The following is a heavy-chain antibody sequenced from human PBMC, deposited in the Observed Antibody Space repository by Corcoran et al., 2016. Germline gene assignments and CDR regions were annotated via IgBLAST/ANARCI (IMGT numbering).Heavy chain of an antibody. CDR3: ARRTVVSGAPYYFDY. V-gene: IGHV5-51*01. Sequence: EVQLVQSGAEVKKPGESLKISCKGSGYSFTSYWIGWVRQMPGKGLEWMGIIYPGDSDTIYSPSFQGQVTISADKSISTAYLQCSSRKASDTTMYYCARRTVVSGAPYYFDYWGQGTLVTVSS. CDR1: GYSFTSYW. CDR2: IYPGDSDT. J-gene: IGHJ4*02. D-gene: IGHD2-15*01.